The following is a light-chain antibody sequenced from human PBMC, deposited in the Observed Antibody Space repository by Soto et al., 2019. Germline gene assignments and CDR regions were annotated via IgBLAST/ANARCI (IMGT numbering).Light chain of an antibody. CDR3: QTYDTSLNVVL. CDR2: GNS. Sequence: QSVLTQPPSVSGAPGQRVTISCTGSSSNIGAGYDVHWYQQLPGAAPKLLIYGNSNRPAGVPDRFSGSTSGTSASLAITGLQAPAEADYYRQTYDTSLNVVLFGGGTQLTVL. V-gene: IGLV1-40*01. CDR1: SSNIGAGYD. J-gene: IGLJ2*01.